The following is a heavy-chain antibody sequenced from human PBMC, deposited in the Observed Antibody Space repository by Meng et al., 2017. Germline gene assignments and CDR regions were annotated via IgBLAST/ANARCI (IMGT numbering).Heavy chain of an antibody. CDR1: GFTFDDYG. Sequence: GESLKISCAASGFTFDDYGMSWVRQAPGKGLEWVSGINWNGGSTGYADSVKGRFTISRDNAKNSLYLQMNSLRAEDTALYYCASESSGCNDYWGQGTLVTVSS. CDR3: ASESSGCNDY. CDR2: INWNGGST. D-gene: IGHD6-19*01. J-gene: IGHJ4*02. V-gene: IGHV3-20*04.